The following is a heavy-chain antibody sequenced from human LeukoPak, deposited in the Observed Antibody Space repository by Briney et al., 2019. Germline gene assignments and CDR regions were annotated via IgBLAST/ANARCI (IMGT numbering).Heavy chain of an antibody. Sequence: KPGGSLRLSCAASGFTFNMYSMNWVRQAPGKGLGWVSSISSSSSYIYYAGSMKGRFTISRDNAKNSLYLQMNSLRAEDTAVYYCVRDCCGWSFDYWGQGTLVTVSS. CDR1: GFTFNMYS. D-gene: IGHD6-19*01. CDR3: VRDCCGWSFDY. J-gene: IGHJ4*02. CDR2: ISSSSSYI. V-gene: IGHV3-21*01.